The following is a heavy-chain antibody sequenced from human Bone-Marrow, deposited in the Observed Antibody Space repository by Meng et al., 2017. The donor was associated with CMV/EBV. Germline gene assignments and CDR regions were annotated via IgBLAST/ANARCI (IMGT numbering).Heavy chain of an antibody. CDR1: GFTFSDYY. CDR2: ISSSGSTI. CDR3: AREKVRFLEWSYYYYGMDV. J-gene: IGHJ6*02. D-gene: IGHD3-3*01. V-gene: IGHV3-11*01. Sequence: GESLKISCAASGFTFSDYYMSWIRQAPGKGLEWVSYISSSGSTIYYADSVKGRFTISRDNAKTSLYLQMNSLRAEDTAVYYCAREKVRFLEWSYYYYGMDVWGQGTTVTVSS.